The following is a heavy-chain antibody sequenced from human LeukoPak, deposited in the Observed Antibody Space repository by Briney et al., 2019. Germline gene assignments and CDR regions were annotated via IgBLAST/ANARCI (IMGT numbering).Heavy chain of an antibody. Sequence: SGGSLRLSCAASGFTFHSYGMSWVRQAPGKGLEWVSGINWNGGSTDYAGSVKGRFAVSRDNAKNSLYLQVDSLRAEDTAFYYCARTSYDWNHAPFDYWGQGILVTVSS. J-gene: IGHJ4*02. CDR2: INWNGGST. V-gene: IGHV3-20*04. D-gene: IGHD1-1*01. CDR1: GFTFHSYG. CDR3: ARTSYDWNHAPFDY.